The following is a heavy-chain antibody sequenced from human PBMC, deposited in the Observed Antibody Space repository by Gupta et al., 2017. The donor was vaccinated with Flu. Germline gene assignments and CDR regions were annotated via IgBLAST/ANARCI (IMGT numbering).Heavy chain of an antibody. J-gene: IGHJ5*02. CDR3: TRGKPDGGFDP. V-gene: IGHV1-69*17. D-gene: IGHD3-3*01. CDR1: GSFTYCS. Sequence: GSFTYCSRRWVRQAPGQGREWVGAIIPLYGIPNYARKFQGRVTITADTSSSTSDMELSSLKVDDTAVYYCTRGKPDGGFDPWGQGTLVTVSS. CDR2: IIPLYGIP.